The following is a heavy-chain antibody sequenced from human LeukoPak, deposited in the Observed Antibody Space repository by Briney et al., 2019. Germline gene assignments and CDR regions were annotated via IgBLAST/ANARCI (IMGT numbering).Heavy chain of an antibody. CDR2: IYYSGST. D-gene: IGHD5-18*01. CDR3: ARAVDT. V-gene: IGHV4-59*01. CDR1: GGSISSYY. J-gene: IGHJ4*02. Sequence: SETLSLTCTASGGSISSYYWSWIRQPPGKGLEWIGYIYYSGSTNYNPSLKSRVTISVDTSKNQFSLKLSSVTAADTAVYYRARAVDTWGQGTLVTVSS.